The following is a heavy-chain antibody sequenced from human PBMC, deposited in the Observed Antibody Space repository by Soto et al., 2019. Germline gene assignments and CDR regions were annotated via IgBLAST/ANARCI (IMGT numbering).Heavy chain of an antibody. Sequence: EAQLLESGGGLAHQGGSLTLSCAASGVTFSSDVMTWVRQAPGKGLEWLSTISNSGGTTHYADSVKGRFTVSRDNFKSTLYLLMNSLRAEDTAVYYCAKLRRGTTGTEGFDPWGQGTLVTVSS. CDR1: GVTFSSDV. CDR3: AKLRRGTTGTEGFDP. D-gene: IGHD1-7*01. J-gene: IGHJ5*02. CDR2: ISNSGGTT. V-gene: IGHV3-23*01.